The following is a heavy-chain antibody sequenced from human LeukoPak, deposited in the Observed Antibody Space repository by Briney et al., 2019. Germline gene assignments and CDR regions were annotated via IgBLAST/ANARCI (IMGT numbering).Heavy chain of an antibody. V-gene: IGHV3-30-3*01. CDR1: GFTFSGYA. J-gene: IGHJ4*02. Sequence: GGSLRLSCAASGFTFSGYAMHWVRQAPGKGLEWVAVISYDGSNEYYADSVKGRFTISRDNSKNTLYLQMNSLSVEDTAVYYCARVGYYASGPFSYFDYWGLGTLVTVSS. D-gene: IGHD3-10*01. CDR2: ISYDGSNE. CDR3: ARVGYYASGPFSYFDY.